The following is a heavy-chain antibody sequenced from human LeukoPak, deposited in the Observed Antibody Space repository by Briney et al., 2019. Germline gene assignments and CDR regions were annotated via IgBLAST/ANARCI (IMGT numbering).Heavy chain of an antibody. D-gene: IGHD3-10*01. Sequence: SETLSLTCAVYGGSFSGYYWGWIRQPPGKGLEWIGSIYYSGSTYYNPSLKSRVTISVDTSKNQFSLKLSSVTAADTAVYYCARDSDYYGSGSYYKRHNWFDPWGQGTLVTVSS. J-gene: IGHJ5*02. V-gene: IGHV4-34*01. CDR3: ARDSDYYGSGSYYKRHNWFDP. CDR1: GGSFSGYY. CDR2: IYYSGST.